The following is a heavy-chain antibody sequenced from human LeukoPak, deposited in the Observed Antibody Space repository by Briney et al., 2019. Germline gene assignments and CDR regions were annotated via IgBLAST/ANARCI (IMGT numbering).Heavy chain of an antibody. V-gene: IGHV3-66*02. CDR1: GFTVSDND. Sequence: GGSLRLSCAASGFTVSDNDMTWVRQAPGKGLECVSVLFKGGNSHYADSVKGRFTISRDNSKNTPYLQMNSLRAEDTAVYYCARPHSIKAILYFQHWGQGTLVTVSS. D-gene: IGHD2-2*01. J-gene: IGHJ1*01. CDR3: ARPHSIKAILYFQH. CDR2: LFKGGNS.